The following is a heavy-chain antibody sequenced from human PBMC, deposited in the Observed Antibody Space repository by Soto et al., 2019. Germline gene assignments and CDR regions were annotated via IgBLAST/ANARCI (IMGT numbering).Heavy chain of an antibody. D-gene: IGHD1-26*01. Sequence: PGESLKISCKTSGYIFTNYWIAWVRQMPGKGLEWMGIVYPGDSDTRYSPSFQGQVTISADKSVSTAYLQWSSLKASDTAMYYCARHRYTNSYYYGMDVWGQGPTVTVSS. V-gene: IGHV5-51*01. CDR2: VYPGDSDT. CDR3: ARHRYTNSYYYGMDV. CDR1: GYIFTNYW. J-gene: IGHJ6*02.